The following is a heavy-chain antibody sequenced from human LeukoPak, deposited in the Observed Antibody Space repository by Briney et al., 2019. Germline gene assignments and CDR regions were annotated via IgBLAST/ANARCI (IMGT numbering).Heavy chain of an antibody. CDR1: GGSISTYY. CDR3: ARLGDLLTGYYFES. Sequence: PSETLSLTCTVSGGSISTYYWGWIRQPPGKGLEWIGSIYFSGSAHYNPSLKSRVTIFVDRSKNQFSLEVRSVTAADTAVYFCARLGDLLTGYYFESWGQGTLVIVSS. D-gene: IGHD3-9*01. CDR2: IYFSGSA. J-gene: IGHJ4*02. V-gene: IGHV4-39*01.